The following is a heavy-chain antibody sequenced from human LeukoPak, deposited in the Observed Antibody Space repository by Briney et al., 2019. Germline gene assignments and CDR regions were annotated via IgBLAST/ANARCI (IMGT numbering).Heavy chain of an antibody. CDR3: ARTHGGNNTFDY. Sequence: GGSLRLSCAASGFTFSSYCLHWGRQVPGEGVVGVSRINSDGSSTTYADSVKGRVAISRDNAKNTLYLQMNSLRAEDTAVYYCARTHGGNNTFDYWGQGTLVTVSS. CDR2: INSDGSST. CDR1: GFTFSSYC. V-gene: IGHV3-74*01. J-gene: IGHJ4*02. D-gene: IGHD4-23*01.